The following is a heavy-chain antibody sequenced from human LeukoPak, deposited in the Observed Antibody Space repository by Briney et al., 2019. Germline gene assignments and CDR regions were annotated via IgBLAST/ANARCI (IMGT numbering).Heavy chain of an antibody. D-gene: IGHD2-2*01. CDR2: INPNSGDT. Sequence: ASVKVSCKASGYTFTGYYMHWVRQAPGQGLEWMGWINPNSGDTNYAQKFQGRVTMTRDTSISTAYMELSRLRSDDTAVYYCARAGIVVARDNWFDPWGQGTLVTVSS. V-gene: IGHV1-2*02. CDR3: ARAGIVVARDNWFDP. CDR1: GYTFTGYY. J-gene: IGHJ5*02.